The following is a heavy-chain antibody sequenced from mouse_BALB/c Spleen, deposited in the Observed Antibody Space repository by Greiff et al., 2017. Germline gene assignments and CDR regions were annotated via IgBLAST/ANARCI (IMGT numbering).Heavy chain of an antibody. Sequence: LQQPGSELVRPGASVKLSCKASGYTFTSYWMHWVKQRHGQGLEWIGNIYSGSGSTNYDEKFKSKGTLTVDTSSSTAYMHLSSLTSEDSAVYYCTRWGTTEGLDYWGQGTTLTVSS. D-gene: IGHD1-1*01. J-gene: IGHJ2*01. CDR2: IYSGSGST. CDR3: TRWGTTEGLDY. V-gene: IGHV1S22*01. CDR1: GYTFTSYW.